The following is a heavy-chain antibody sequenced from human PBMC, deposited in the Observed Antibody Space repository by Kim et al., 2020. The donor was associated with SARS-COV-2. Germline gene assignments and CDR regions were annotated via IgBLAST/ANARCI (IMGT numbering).Heavy chain of an antibody. CDR3: ACHGVATSTDPHDY. Sequence: SETLSLTCAVSGGSISSSNWWSWVRQPPGKGLEGSGEIYHSRSTNYNPSLKSRVTITVDKSKNQFSLKLSSVTAADTAVYYCACHGVATSTDPHDYWGQGTLVTVSS. CDR2: IYHSRST. J-gene: IGHJ4*02. D-gene: IGHD5-12*01. CDR1: GGSISSSNW. V-gene: IGHV4-4*02.